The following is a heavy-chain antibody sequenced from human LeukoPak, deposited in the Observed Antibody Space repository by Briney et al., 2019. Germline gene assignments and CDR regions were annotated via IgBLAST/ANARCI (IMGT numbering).Heavy chain of an antibody. CDR3: ASTPYYYDSSGYYGY. CDR1: GYSISSGYY. J-gene: IGHJ4*02. CDR2: IYHGGTT. Sequence: TSETLSLTCTVSGYSISSGYYWGWIRQPPGKGLEWIGSIYHGGTTYYNPSLKSRVSMSVDTSKNQFSLKLSSETAADTAVYYCASTPYYYDSSGYYGYWGQGTLVTVSS. V-gene: IGHV4-38-2*02. D-gene: IGHD3-22*01.